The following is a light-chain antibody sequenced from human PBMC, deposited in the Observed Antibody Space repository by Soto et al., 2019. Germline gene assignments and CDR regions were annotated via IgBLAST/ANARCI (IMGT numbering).Light chain of an antibody. Sequence: EIVMTQSPATLSVSPGERATLSCRASQSVSSNLAWYQQKPGQAPRLLVYGASTRATIIPARFSGSRSGTEFTLTISSLQSEDFAVYYCQQYNTWPSTFGQGTRLEIK. CDR2: GAS. CDR1: QSVSSN. CDR3: QQYNTWPST. J-gene: IGKJ5*01. V-gene: IGKV3-15*01.